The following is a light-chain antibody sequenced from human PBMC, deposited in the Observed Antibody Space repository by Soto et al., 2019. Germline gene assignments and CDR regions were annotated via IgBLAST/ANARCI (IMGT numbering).Light chain of an antibody. CDR3: ASHAGSSAV. CDR2: DVS. J-gene: IGLJ2*01. Sequence: QSALTQPPSASGAPGQSVTISCTGTSSDVGGYNYVSWYQQHPGKAPKVIIYDVSKRPSGVPDGFSGSQSGNTASLTVAGLQTEDEADYYRASHAGSSAVFGGGTKLTVL. V-gene: IGLV2-8*01. CDR1: SSDVGGYNY.